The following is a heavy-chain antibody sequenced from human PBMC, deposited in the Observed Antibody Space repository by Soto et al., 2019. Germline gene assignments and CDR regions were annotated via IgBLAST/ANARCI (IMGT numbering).Heavy chain of an antibody. J-gene: IGHJ4*02. CDR2: ISAHNGNT. CDR1: GYAFTTYG. V-gene: IGHV1-18*01. CDR3: ARGRYGDY. D-gene: IGHD1-1*01. Sequence: QVHLVQSGAEVKKPGASVKVSCKGSGYAFTTYGTTWVRQAPGQGLEWMGWISAHNGNTNYAQKLQGRVTVTRDTSTSTAYMELRRLRSDATAVYYCARGRYGDYWGQGALVTVSS.